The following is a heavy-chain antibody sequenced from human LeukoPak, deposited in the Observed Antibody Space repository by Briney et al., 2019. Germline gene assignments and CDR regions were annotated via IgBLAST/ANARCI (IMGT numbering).Heavy chain of an antibody. CDR3: ARPYDSSGFYFDY. Sequence: GASVKVSCKASGYTFTSYYMHWVRQAPGQGLEWMGWINPNSGGTNYAQKFQGRVAMTRDTSISTAYMELSRLRSDDTAVYYCARPYDSSGFYFDYWGQGTLVTVSS. CDR2: INPNSGGT. V-gene: IGHV1-2*02. J-gene: IGHJ4*02. CDR1: GYTFTSYY. D-gene: IGHD3-22*01.